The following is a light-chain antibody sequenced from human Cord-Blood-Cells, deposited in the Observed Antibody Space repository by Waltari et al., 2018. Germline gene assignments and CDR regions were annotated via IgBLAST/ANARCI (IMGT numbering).Light chain of an antibody. CDR1: QSISSY. CDR3: QQSYSTLPMYS. CDR2: AAS. Sequence: DIQMTQSPSSLSASVGDRVTITCRASQSISSYLNWYQQKPGKAPKLLIYAASSLQSWVPSRFSGSGSGTDFTLTISSLQPEDFATYYGQQSYSTLPMYSFGQGTKLEIK. J-gene: IGKJ2*03. V-gene: IGKV1-39*01.